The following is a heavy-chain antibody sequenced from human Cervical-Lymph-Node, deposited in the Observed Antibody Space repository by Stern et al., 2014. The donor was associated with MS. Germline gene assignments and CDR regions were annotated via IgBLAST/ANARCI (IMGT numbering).Heavy chain of an antibody. CDR1: GDTFNNFD. CDR3: ARHQGGVAAF. J-gene: IGHJ4*02. CDR2: ITPRFGTA. Sequence: QLVQSGAEVKKPGSSLKVSCKASGDTFNNFDIGWGRQTPGQGPEWMGGITPRFGTANYAPMLPDPVTFTADESTSTTYMELSRLRSEDTAIYYCARHQGGVAAFWGQGTLVTVSS. V-gene: IGHV1-69*01. D-gene: IGHD6-13*01.